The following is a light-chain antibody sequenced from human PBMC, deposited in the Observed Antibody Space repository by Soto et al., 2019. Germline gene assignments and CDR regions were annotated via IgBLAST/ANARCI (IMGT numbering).Light chain of an antibody. CDR1: QSIDIN. V-gene: IGKV1-5*03. J-gene: IGKJ2*01. CDR3: QQCQHKSYPYT. Sequence: DIQMTQSPSTLSASVGDRVTITCRASQSIDINLAWYQQKPGKAPNLLIYKASSLESGVPSRFSGSGSGTEFTLTISSLQPDDFATYYCQQCQHKSYPYTFGQGTKLEIK. CDR2: KAS.